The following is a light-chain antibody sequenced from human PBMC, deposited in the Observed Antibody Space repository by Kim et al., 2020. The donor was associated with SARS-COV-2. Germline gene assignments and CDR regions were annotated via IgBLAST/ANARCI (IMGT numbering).Light chain of an antibody. CDR2: QDS. Sequence: VSPGQTASITCSGDKLGDKYACWYQQKPGQSPVLVIYQDSKRPSGIPERFSGSNSGNTATMTISGTQAMDEADYYCQAWDSSTWVFGGGTQLTVL. J-gene: IGLJ3*02. V-gene: IGLV3-1*01. CDR3: QAWDSSTWV. CDR1: KLGDKY.